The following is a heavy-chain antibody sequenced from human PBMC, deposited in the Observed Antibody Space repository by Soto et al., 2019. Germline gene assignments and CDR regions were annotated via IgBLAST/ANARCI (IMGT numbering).Heavy chain of an antibody. CDR1: GFTFSSYA. J-gene: IGHJ3*02. D-gene: IGHD5-12*01. Sequence: EVQLLESGGGLVQPGGSLRLSCAASGFTFSSYAMSWVRQAPGKGLEWVSAISGSGGSTYYADSVKGRFTISRDNSKNTLYLQMNSLCVEDTSVSFCAQDPTSIVATLIDIWGQGTMVTVYS. V-gene: IGHV3-23*01. CDR2: ISGSGGST. CDR3: AQDPTSIVATLIDI.